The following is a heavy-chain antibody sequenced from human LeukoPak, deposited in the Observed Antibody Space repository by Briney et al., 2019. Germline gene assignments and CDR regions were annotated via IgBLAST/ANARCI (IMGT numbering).Heavy chain of an antibody. V-gene: IGHV3-13*01. D-gene: IGHD6-19*01. CDR2: IGIRGDT. CDR1: GFTFIDYD. Sequence: GGSLRFSCAASGFTFIDYDMHWVRQVIGKGLEWVSAIGIRGDTHYSGSVKGRFTISRENAESSLYLQMNSLRAEDTAVYYCARGGIQVSGIDEFDYWGQGTLVTVSS. CDR3: ARGGIQVSGIDEFDY. J-gene: IGHJ4*02.